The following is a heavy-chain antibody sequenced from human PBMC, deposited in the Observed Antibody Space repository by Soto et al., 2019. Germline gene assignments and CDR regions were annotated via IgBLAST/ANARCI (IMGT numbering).Heavy chain of an antibody. J-gene: IGHJ4*02. D-gene: IGHD3-3*01. V-gene: IGHV4-34*01. CDR3: ARMSRFGRRHFDY. Sequence: SETLSLTCAVYGGSFSGYYWSWIRQPPGKGLEWIGEINHSGSTNYNPALKNRVTISVDTSKNQFFLTLSSVTAADTAVYYCARMSRFGRRHFDYWGQGTLVTVSS. CDR2: INHSGST. CDR1: GGSFSGYY.